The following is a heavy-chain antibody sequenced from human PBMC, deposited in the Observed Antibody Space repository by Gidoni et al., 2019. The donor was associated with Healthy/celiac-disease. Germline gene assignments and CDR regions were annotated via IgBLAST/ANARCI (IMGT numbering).Heavy chain of an antibody. CDR1: GFTFSSYS. CDR3: ARLLGYCTNGVCYTVDY. CDR2: ISSSSSYI. V-gene: IGHV3-21*01. J-gene: IGHJ4*02. D-gene: IGHD2-8*01. Sequence: EVQLVESGGGLVKPGGSLRLSCAASGFTFSSYSMNWVRQAPGKGLEWVSSISSSSSYIYYADSVKGRFTISRDNAKNSLYLQMNSLRAEDTAVYYCARLLGYCTNGVCYTVDYWGQGTLVTVSS.